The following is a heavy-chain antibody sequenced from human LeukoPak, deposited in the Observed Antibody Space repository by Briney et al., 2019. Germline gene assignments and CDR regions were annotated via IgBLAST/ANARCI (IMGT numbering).Heavy chain of an antibody. V-gene: IGHV1-2*02. CDR3: ARREQQLVFNHNWFDP. Sequence: ASVKVSCKASGYTFIGYYIHCVRQAPGQGLEWMGWINPDSGGTNYAQKFQGRVTMTRDTSIDTAYIELSRLTSDDTAVYFCARREQQLVFNHNWFDPWGQGTLVTVSS. CDR2: INPDSGGT. D-gene: IGHD6-13*01. CDR1: GYTFIGYY. J-gene: IGHJ5*02.